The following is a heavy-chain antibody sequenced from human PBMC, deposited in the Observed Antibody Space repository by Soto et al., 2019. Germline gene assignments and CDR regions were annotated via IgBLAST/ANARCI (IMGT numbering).Heavy chain of an antibody. CDR3: AKDTGRGGGSVFDY. CDR1: GFIFSNYA. V-gene: IGHV3-23*01. Sequence: GGSLRLSCAPSGFIFSNYAMSWVRQARGKGLEWVSAISGSGGDTYYTESVKGRFTISRDNFKNTLYLQMNSLRAEDTAVYYCAKDTGRGGGSVFDYWGQGTMITV. CDR2: ISGSGGDT. J-gene: IGHJ4*02. D-gene: IGHD2-15*01.